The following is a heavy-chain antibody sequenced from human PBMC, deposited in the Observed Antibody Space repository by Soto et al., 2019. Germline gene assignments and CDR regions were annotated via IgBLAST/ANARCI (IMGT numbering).Heavy chain of an antibody. CDR1: GFIFNNYA. Sequence: GGSLRLSCSASGFIFNNYAMRWVRQAPGKGLESVSVISINGDRTSYADSVRGRFTISRDNSKNTLHLQMSSLRPDDTAVYYCVVDPNRFAMYVWGLGTTVTVSS. CDR3: VVDPNRFAMYV. V-gene: IGHV3-64D*08. D-gene: IGHD2-8*01. J-gene: IGHJ6*02. CDR2: ISINGDRT.